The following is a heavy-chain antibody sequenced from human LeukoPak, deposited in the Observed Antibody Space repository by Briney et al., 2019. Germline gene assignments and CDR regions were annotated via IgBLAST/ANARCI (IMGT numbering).Heavy chain of an antibody. CDR3: ARVGEGYCSGGSCPFDY. CDR2: INPSGGGT. V-gene: IGHV1-46*01. J-gene: IGHJ4*02. D-gene: IGHD2-15*01. CDR1: GFTFTSYY. Sequence: ASVKVSCKASGFTFTSYYMHLVRHAPGQGLEWMGVINPSGGGTSYAQKFQGRVTMTRDTSTSTVYMELSSLRSEDRAVYYCARVGEGYCSGGSCPFDYWGQGTLVTVSS.